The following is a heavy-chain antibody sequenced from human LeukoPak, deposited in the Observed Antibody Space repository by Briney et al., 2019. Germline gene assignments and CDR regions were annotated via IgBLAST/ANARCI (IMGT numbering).Heavy chain of an antibody. D-gene: IGHD3-3*01. Sequence: PSETLSLTCTVSGGSISSYYWSWIRQPAGKGLEWIGRIHTSGSTNYNPSLKSRVTMSVDTSKNQFSLKLSSVTAADTAVYYCARLSSGYSRYYFDYWGQGTLVTVSS. CDR2: IHTSGST. J-gene: IGHJ4*02. CDR3: ARLSSGYSRYYFDY. CDR1: GGSISSYY. V-gene: IGHV4-4*07.